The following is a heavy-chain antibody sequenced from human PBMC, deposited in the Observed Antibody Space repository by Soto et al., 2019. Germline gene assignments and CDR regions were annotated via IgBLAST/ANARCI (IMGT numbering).Heavy chain of an antibody. V-gene: IGHV3-7*01. J-gene: IGHJ2*01. Sequence: PGGSLRLSCAASGFTFSSYWMSWVRQAPGKGLEWVANIKQDGSEKYYVDSVKGRFTISRDNAKNSLYLQMNSLRAEDTAVYYCAKVFGSAPDIAAAGTTTSDDWYFDLWGRGTLVTVSS. D-gene: IGHD6-13*01. CDR2: IKQDGSEK. CDR3: AKVFGSAPDIAAAGTTTSDDWYFDL. CDR1: GFTFSSYW.